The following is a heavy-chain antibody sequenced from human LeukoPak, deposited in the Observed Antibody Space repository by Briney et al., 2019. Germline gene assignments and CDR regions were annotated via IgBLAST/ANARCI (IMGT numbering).Heavy chain of an antibody. Sequence: GGSLRLSCAASGFTFRSYWMSWVRQAPGKGLEWVANVKQDGSEKYYVDSVRGRFTISRDNAENSLYLQMNSLRAEDTAVYYCARNYYGSGIYPFYFDYWGQGTLVTVSS. CDR2: VKQDGSEK. D-gene: IGHD3-10*01. V-gene: IGHV3-7*04. CDR1: GFTFRSYW. CDR3: ARNYYGSGIYPFYFDY. J-gene: IGHJ4*02.